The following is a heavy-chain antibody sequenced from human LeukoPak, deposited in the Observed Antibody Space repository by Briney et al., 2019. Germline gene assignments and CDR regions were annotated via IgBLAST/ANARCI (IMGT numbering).Heavy chain of an antibody. CDR2: FDPEDGET. J-gene: IGHJ3*02. CDR3: ATAYYDSRPLDAFDI. Sequence: ASVKVSCKVSGYTLTELSMHWVRQAPGKGLEWMGGFDPEDGETIYAQKFQGRVTMTEDTSTDTAYMELSSLRSEDTAVYYCATAYYDSRPLDAFDIWGQGTMVTVSS. CDR1: GYTLTELS. V-gene: IGHV1-24*01. D-gene: IGHD3-22*01.